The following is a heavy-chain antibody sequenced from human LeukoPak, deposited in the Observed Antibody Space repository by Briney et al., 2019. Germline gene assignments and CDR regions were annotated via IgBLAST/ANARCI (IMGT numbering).Heavy chain of an antibody. J-gene: IGHJ5*02. Sequence: PSETLSLTCAVYGGSLSGYYWSWIRQPPGKGLEWIGEINHSGSTNYNPSLKSRVTISVDTSKNQLSLTLSSVTAADTAVYYCARGYQLLWGGWFDPWGQGTLVTVSS. V-gene: IGHV4-34*01. D-gene: IGHD2-2*01. CDR3: ARGYQLLWGGWFDP. CDR1: GGSLSGYY. CDR2: INHSGST.